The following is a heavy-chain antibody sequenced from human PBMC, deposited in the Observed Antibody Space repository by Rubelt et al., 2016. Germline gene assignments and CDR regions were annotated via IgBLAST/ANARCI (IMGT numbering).Heavy chain of an antibody. CDR1: GGSFSSYY. Sequence: QVQLQQWGAGLLKPSATLSLTCAVYGGSFSSYYWSWIRQPPGKGLEWIAEISHSGSSNYNPSLESRVTISVDTSKNQFSLKLSSATAADTAVYYCARGHSSSGWYYWGQGALVTVSS. CDR2: ISHSGSS. CDR3: ARGHSSSGWYY. D-gene: IGHD6-19*01. J-gene: IGHJ4*02. V-gene: IGHV4-34*01.